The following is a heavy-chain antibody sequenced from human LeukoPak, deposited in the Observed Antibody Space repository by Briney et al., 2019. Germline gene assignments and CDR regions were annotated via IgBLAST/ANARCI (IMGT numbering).Heavy chain of an antibody. CDR1: GFTFSNAW. CDR2: IKSKTDGGTT. V-gene: IGHV3-15*01. CDR3: TTVFNGAWDILTGFPRYYYGMDV. D-gene: IGHD3-9*01. J-gene: IGHJ6*02. Sequence: PGGSLRLSCAASGFTFSNAWMSWVRQAPGKGLEWVGRIKSKTDGGTTDYAAPVKGRFTISRDDSKNTLYLQMNSLKTEDTAVYYCTTVFNGAWDILTGFPRYYYGMDVWGQGTTVTVSS.